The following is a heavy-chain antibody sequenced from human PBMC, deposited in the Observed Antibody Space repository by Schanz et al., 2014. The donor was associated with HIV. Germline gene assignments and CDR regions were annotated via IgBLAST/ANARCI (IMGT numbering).Heavy chain of an antibody. D-gene: IGHD2-8*01. V-gene: IGHV3-7*03. CDR2: INQDKSDK. CDR3: ANSGYCTSGVCYTRGYDTDV. CDR1: GFTFNNYA. Sequence: EVQLLEFGGGSVRPGESLRLSCLASGFTFNNYAMSWVRQAPGKGLEWVAHINQDKSDKRYLYSVRGRFTISRDNSKSTLYLQMNSLRAEDTAVYYCANSGYCTSGVCYTRGYDTDVWGQGTTVTVSS. J-gene: IGHJ6*02.